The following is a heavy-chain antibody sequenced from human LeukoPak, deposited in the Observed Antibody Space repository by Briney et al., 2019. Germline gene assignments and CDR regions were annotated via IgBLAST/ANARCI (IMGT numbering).Heavy chain of an antibody. CDR3: AGAGIAARPPRDYYYYYYMDV. CDR1: GGTFSSYA. D-gene: IGHD6-13*01. V-gene: IGHV1-69*05. J-gene: IGHJ6*03. CDR2: IIPIFGTA. Sequence: ASVKVSCKASGGTFSSYAISWVRQAPGQGLEWMGGIIPIFGTANYARKFQGRVTITTDESTSTAYMELSSLRSEDTAVYYCAGAGIAARPPRDYYYYYYMDVWGKGTTVTVSS.